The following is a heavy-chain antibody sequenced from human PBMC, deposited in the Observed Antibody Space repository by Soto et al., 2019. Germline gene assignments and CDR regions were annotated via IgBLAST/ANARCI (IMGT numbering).Heavy chain of an antibody. CDR2: TWYDGSNK. D-gene: IGHD3-9*01. CDR3: ARSPHNTGYHYGMDV. V-gene: IGHV3-33*01. CDR1: GFSFSLYG. J-gene: IGHJ6*02. Sequence: GGSLRLSCAASGFSFSLYGMQWVRQAPGKGLEWVAITWYDGSNKYYVDSVKGRFTISRDNSKNTLYLQMNSLRAEDTAVYYCARSPHNTGYHYGMDVWGQGTTATVSS.